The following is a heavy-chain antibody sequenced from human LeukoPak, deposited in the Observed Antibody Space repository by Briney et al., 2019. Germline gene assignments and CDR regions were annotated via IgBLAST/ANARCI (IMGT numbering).Heavy chain of an antibody. CDR3: ARGAVVVAGIRFFDY. D-gene: IGHD2-15*01. CDR1: GYSFISYG. CDR2: INTGNGNA. V-gene: IGHV1-3*04. J-gene: IGHJ4*02. Sequence: EASVKVSCKTSGYSFISYGLHWVRQAPGQSLEWMGWINTGNGNAEYSHNFQGRVTILRDTSATTVYMDPSSLRSEDTAVYYCARGAVVVAGIRFFDYWGQGTLVTVSS.